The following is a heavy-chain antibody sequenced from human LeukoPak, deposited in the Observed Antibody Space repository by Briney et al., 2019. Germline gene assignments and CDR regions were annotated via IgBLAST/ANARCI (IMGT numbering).Heavy chain of an antibody. J-gene: IGHJ4*02. CDR3: ARRSGIAAAGIDY. V-gene: IGHV4-39*01. CDR1: GGSISSSSYY. D-gene: IGHD6-13*01. Sequence: SETLSLTCTVSGGSISSSSYYWGWIRHPPGKGLEWIGSIYYSGSTYYNPSLKSRVTISVDTSKNQFSLKLSSVTAADTAVYYCARRSGIAAAGIDYWGQGTLVTVSS. CDR2: IYYSGST.